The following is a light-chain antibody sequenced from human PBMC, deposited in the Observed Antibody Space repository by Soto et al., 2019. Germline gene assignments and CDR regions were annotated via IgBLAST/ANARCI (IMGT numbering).Light chain of an antibody. CDR2: KAS. Sequence: DIQMTQSPSTLSASVGDRVTITCRASQSISSWLAWYQQKPGKAPKLLIYKASSLESGVLSRFSGSGSGTEFTLTISSLQPDDVATYYCQQYNSYSPLTFGGGTKVEIK. J-gene: IGKJ4*01. V-gene: IGKV1-5*03. CDR3: QQYNSYSPLT. CDR1: QSISSW.